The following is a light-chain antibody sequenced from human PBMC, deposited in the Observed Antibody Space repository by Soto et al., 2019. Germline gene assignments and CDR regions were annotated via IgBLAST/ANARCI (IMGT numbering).Light chain of an antibody. J-gene: IGKJ2*01. CDR2: DAS. CDR1: QSVSSY. CDR3: QQLSHWPFLYT. V-gene: IGKV3-11*01. Sequence: EIVLTQSPATLSLSPGERATLSCRASQSVSSYLAWYQQKPGQAPRLLIYDASNRATGIPARFSGSGSGTDFTLTFSSLEPEDFAVYYCQQLSHWPFLYTFGQGTKLEIK.